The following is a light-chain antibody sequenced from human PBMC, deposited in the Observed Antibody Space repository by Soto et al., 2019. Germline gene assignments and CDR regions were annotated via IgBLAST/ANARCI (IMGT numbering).Light chain of an antibody. CDR1: SSNIGNNY. J-gene: IGLJ2*01. Sequence: QSVLTQPPSVSAAPGQKVTISCSGRSSNIGNNYVSWYQQFPGTAPKLLIYDNNKRPSGIPDRFSGSKSGTSATLDITGLRTGDEADYYCGTWDSSLSAVVFGGGTKVTVL. CDR3: GTWDSSLSAVV. V-gene: IGLV1-51*01. CDR2: DNN.